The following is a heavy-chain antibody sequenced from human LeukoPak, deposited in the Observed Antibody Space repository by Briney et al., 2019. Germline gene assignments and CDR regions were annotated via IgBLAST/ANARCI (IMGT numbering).Heavy chain of an antibody. CDR2: IWYDGSNK. Sequence: PGGSLRLSCAASGFTFSSYGMHWVRQAPGKGLEWVAVIWYDGSNKYYADSVKGRFTNSRDNSKNTLYLQMNSLRAEDTAVYYCAREGYCSSTSCSWFDYWGQGTLVTVSS. D-gene: IGHD2-2*01. J-gene: IGHJ4*02. CDR3: AREGYCSSTSCSWFDY. CDR1: GFTFSSYG. V-gene: IGHV3-33*01.